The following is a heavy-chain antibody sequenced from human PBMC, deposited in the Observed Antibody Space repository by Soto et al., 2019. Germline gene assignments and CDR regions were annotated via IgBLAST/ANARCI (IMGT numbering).Heavy chain of an antibody. CDR2: IIPILGIA. Sequence: GASVKVSCKASGGTFSSYTISWVRQAPGQGLEWMGRIIPILGIANYAQKFQGRVTITADKSTSTAYMELSSLRSEDTAVYYCARDWGVGYCSGGSCPGGYAFDRWGQGTMVTVSS. D-gene: IGHD2-15*01. CDR1: GGTFSSYT. J-gene: IGHJ3*02. V-gene: IGHV1-69*04. CDR3: ARDWGVGYCSGGSCPGGYAFDR.